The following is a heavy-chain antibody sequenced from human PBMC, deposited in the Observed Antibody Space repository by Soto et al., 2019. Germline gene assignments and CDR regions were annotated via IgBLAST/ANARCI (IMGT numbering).Heavy chain of an antibody. J-gene: IGHJ4*02. CDR3: TRDRCSGTSCYFRY. V-gene: IGHV3-30-3*01. Sequence: PGGSLRLSCAASGFNLSSSAMNWVRQAPGKGLEWLSVISYDGSKKYYADSVKGRFTISRDDSKNTLYLQMHSLRADDTAVYYCTRDRCSGTSCYFRYWGQVTLVTVSP. CDR1: GFNLSSSA. D-gene: IGHD2-2*01. CDR2: ISYDGSKK.